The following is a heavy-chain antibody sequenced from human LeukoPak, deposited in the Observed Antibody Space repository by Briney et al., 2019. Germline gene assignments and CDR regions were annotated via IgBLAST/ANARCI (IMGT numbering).Heavy chain of an antibody. D-gene: IGHD3-22*01. Sequence: GGSLRLSCAASGFTFSSYAMSWVRQAPGKGLEWVSAISGSGGSTYYADSVKGRFTISRDNSKNTLYLQMNSLRAEDTAVYYCAKDPRGITMIVVLFYFDYWGQGTLVTVSS. CDR1: GFTFSSYA. V-gene: IGHV3-23*01. CDR2: ISGSGGST. J-gene: IGHJ4*02. CDR3: AKDPRGITMIVVLFYFDY.